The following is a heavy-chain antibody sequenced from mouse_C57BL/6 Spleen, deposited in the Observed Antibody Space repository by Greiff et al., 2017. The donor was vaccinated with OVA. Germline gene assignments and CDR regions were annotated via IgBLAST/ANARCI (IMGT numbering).Heavy chain of an antibody. CDR2: ISDGGSYT. CDR1: GFTFSSYA. CDR3: ARDGTTVVAGRYFDV. D-gene: IGHD1-1*01. V-gene: IGHV5-4*01. Sequence: EVQLVESGGGLVKPGGSLKLSCAASGFTFSSYAMSWVRQTPDKRLEWVATISDGGSYTYYPDNVKGRFTISRDNAKNNLYLQMSHLKSEDTAMYYCARDGTTVVAGRYFDVWGTGTTVTVSS. J-gene: IGHJ1*03.